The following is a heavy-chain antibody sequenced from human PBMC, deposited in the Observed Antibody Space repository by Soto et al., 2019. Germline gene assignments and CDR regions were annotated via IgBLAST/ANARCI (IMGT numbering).Heavy chain of an antibody. Sequence: QVQLVQSGAEVKKPGASVKVSCKASGYTFTSYGISWVRQAPGQGLEWMGWISAYNGNTNYAQKLQGRVTMTTDTSTSTVYMELRSLRSDDTAVYYCARETSYSNYVGGWFDPWGQGTLVTVSS. V-gene: IGHV1-18*04. J-gene: IGHJ5*02. CDR2: ISAYNGNT. CDR3: ARETSYSNYVGGWFDP. D-gene: IGHD4-4*01. CDR1: GYTFTSYG.